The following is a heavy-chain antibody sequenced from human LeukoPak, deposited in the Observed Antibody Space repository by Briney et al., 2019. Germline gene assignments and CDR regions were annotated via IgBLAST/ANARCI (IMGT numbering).Heavy chain of an antibody. V-gene: IGHV1-2*02. CDR2: INPNSGGT. D-gene: IGHD3-10*01. J-gene: IGHJ4*02. CDR1: GYTFTGYY. Sequence: ASVKVSCKASGYTFTGYYMHWVRQAPGQGLEWMGWINPNSGGTNYAQKFQGRVTMTRDTSISTAYMERSRLRSDDTAVYYCARARWRRYGSGNFDYWGQGTLVTVSS. CDR3: ARARWRRYGSGNFDY.